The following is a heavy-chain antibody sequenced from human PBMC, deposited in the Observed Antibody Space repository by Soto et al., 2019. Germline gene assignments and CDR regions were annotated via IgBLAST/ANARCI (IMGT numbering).Heavy chain of an antibody. CDR2: ISGSDGST. Sequence: GGSLRLSCAASGFIFSSFAMSWVRQAPGKGLEWVSTISGSDGSTYYADSVQGRFTISRDNSKNTLSLQMNSLRAEDTAVYYCANDRFCSGGSCYTDYWGQGTLVTVSS. CDR1: GFIFSSFA. CDR3: ANDRFCSGGSCYTDY. V-gene: IGHV3-23*01. D-gene: IGHD2-15*01. J-gene: IGHJ4*02.